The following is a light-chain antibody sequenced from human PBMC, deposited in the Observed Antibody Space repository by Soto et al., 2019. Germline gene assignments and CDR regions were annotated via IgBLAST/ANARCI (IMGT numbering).Light chain of an antibody. CDR1: QRISSY. V-gene: IGKV1-39*01. CDR2: AAS. CDR3: QQSYSSPLT. Sequence: DIQMTQSPSSLSASVGDRVTITCRASQRISSYLNWYQQKPGKAPKLLIYAASSLQSGVPSRFSGSESGTDFTLTISSLQPEDFATYYCQQSYSSPLTFGGGTKVEIK. J-gene: IGKJ4*01.